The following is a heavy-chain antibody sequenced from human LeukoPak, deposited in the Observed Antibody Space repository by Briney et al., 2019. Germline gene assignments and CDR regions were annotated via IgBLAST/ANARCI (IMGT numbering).Heavy chain of an antibody. CDR3: AKMGTHYYDSGSYPTGWD. CDR1: GFIFSAYA. CDR2: VSGSGDST. D-gene: IGHD3-10*01. V-gene: IGHV3-23*01. Sequence: GGSLRLSCAASGFIFSAYAMSWVRRAPGRGLEWVSAVSGSGDSTYYADSVRGRFTISRDNSKTTLYVQMNSLRAEDTAVYYCAKMGTHYYDSGSYPTGWDWGQGTLVTVSS. J-gene: IGHJ4*02.